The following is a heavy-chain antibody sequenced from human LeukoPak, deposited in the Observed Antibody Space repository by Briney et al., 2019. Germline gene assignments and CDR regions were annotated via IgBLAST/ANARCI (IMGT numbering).Heavy chain of an antibody. CDR2: IIPIFGTA. Sequence: SVKVSCKASGGTFSSYAISWVRQAPGQGLEWMGRIIPIFGTANYAQKFQGRVTITTDESTSTAYMELSSLRSEDTAVYYCARTLADFWSGYPLYYYYMDVWGKGTTVTVSS. D-gene: IGHD3-3*01. J-gene: IGHJ6*03. V-gene: IGHV1-69*05. CDR1: GGTFSSYA. CDR3: ARTLADFWSGYPLYYYYMDV.